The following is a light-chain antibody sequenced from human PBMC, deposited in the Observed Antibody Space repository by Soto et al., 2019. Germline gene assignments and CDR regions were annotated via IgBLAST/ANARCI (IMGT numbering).Light chain of an antibody. Sequence: QSVLTQPASVSGSPGQSITISCTGTSSDGGGYNYVSWYQQHPGKAPKLMIYEVSNRPSGVSNRFSGSKSGNTASLTISGLQAEDEADYYCSSYTSSSTRVFGTGTKLTVL. CDR2: EVS. CDR3: SSYTSSSTRV. V-gene: IGLV2-14*01. CDR1: SSDGGGYNY. J-gene: IGLJ1*01.